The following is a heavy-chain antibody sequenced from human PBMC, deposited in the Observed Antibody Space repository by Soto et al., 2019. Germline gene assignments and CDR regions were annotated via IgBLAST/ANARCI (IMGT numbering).Heavy chain of an antibody. J-gene: IGHJ5*02. V-gene: IGHV4-59*01. CDR3: ARDQGWFDP. Sequence: SDTLSLTCTVSGGSISSYYWSWIRQPPGKGLEWIGYIYYSGSTNYNPSLKSRVTISVDTSKNQFSLKLSSVTAADTAVYYCARDQGWFDPWGQGTLVTVSS. CDR1: GGSISSYY. CDR2: IYYSGST.